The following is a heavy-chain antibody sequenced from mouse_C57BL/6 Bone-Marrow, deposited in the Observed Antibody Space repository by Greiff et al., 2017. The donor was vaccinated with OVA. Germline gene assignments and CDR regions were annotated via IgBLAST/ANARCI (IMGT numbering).Heavy chain of an antibody. CDR1: GFTFTDYY. D-gene: IGHD1-1*02. J-gene: IGHJ2*01. V-gene: IGHV7-3*01. CDR3: ARYRGGFDY. Sequence: EVKLMESGGGLVQPGGSLILSCAASGFTFTDYYMSWVRQPPGKALEWLGFIRNKANGYTTEYSASVKGRFTISRDNSQSILYLQMNALRAEDSATYYCARYRGGFDYWGQGTTLTVSS. CDR2: IRNKANGYTT.